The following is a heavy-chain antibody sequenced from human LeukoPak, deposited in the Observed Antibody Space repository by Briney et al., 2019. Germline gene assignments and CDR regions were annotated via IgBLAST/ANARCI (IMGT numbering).Heavy chain of an antibody. CDR1: GYTFTGYY. D-gene: IGHD6-19*01. CDR3: ARGKDSSGWYGYYYGMDV. CDR2: INPNSGGT. V-gene: IGHV1-2*02. J-gene: IGHJ6*02. Sequence: ASVKVSCKASGYTFTGYYMHWVRQAPGQGLEWMGWINPNSGGTNYAQKFQGRVTMTRNTSISTAYMELSSLRSEDTAVYYCARGKDSSGWYGYYYGMDVWGQGTTVTVSS.